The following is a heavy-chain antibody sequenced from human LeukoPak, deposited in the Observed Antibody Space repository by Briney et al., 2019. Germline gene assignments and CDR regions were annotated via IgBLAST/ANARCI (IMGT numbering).Heavy chain of an antibody. Sequence: ASVKVSCKASGGTFSSYAISWVRQAPGQGLEWMGRIIPILGIANYAQKFQGRVTITADKSTSTAYMELSSLRSEDTAVYYRARAPLYYDSSGYIPWGQGTLVTVSS. V-gene: IGHV1-69*04. D-gene: IGHD3-22*01. J-gene: IGHJ5*02. CDR2: IIPILGIA. CDR3: ARAPLYYDSSGYIP. CDR1: GGTFSSYA.